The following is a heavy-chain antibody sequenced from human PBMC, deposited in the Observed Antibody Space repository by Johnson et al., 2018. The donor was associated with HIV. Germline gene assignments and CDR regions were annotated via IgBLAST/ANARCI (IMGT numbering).Heavy chain of an antibody. Sequence: QVQLVESGGGVVQPGRSLRLSCAASGFTFSYYSMHWVRQAPGKGLEWVAVISHDGSNKYYADSVRGRFTISRDKSRNTLYLKMNSLRAEDTDVHYCAREGNYYDSSSHVFDIWGQGTMVTVSS. D-gene: IGHD3-22*01. CDR3: AREGNYYDSSSHVFDI. J-gene: IGHJ3*02. CDR1: GFTFSYYS. V-gene: IGHV3-30-3*01. CDR2: ISHDGSNK.